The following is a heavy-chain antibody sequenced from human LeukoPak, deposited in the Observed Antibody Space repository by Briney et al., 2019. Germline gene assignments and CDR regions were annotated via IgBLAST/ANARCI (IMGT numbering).Heavy chain of an antibody. CDR3: ARGRSGRWLQFGAGMDV. V-gene: IGHV4-34*01. D-gene: IGHD5-24*01. Sequence: SETLSLTCAVYGGSFSGHFWTWIRQSPGKGLEWIGEVKHTVSTHSNPSLESRVIISLDASKNQFSLKLSSVTAADTAVYYCARGRSGRWLQFGAGMDVWGQGTTVIVS. CDR2: VKHTVST. CDR1: GGSFSGHF. J-gene: IGHJ6*02.